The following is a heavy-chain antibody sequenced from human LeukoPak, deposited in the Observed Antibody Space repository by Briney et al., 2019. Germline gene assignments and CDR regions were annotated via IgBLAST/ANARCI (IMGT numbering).Heavy chain of an antibody. V-gene: IGHV3-23*01. D-gene: IGHD2-15*01. CDR2: LSGSGGTT. CDR1: GFTFSSHA. Sequence: GGSLRLSCAASGFTFSSHAMSWVRQAPGKGLEWVSSLSGSGGTTYHADSVKGRFSISRDNSKNTLYLQMNSLRAEDTAVYYCAKDLGYCSGGSCYSYPVGAFDIWGQGTMVTVSS. CDR3: AKDLGYCSGGSCYSYPVGAFDI. J-gene: IGHJ3*02.